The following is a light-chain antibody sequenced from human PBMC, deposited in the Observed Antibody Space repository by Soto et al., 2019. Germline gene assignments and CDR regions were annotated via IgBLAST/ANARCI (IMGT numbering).Light chain of an antibody. Sequence: DIQMTQSPSSLSASVGDRVTITCRASQSIASYLNWYQQKPGKAPNLLIYGTSSLQSGVPSRFSGSGSGTDFTLTISSLQPEDFVTYYCQQSYSILWTFGQGTKVEIK. CDR3: QQSYSILWT. CDR2: GTS. J-gene: IGKJ1*01. V-gene: IGKV1-39*01. CDR1: QSIASY.